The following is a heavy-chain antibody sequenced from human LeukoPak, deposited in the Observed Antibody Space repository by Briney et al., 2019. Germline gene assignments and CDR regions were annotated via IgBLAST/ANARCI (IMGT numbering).Heavy chain of an antibody. V-gene: IGHV1-3*03. CDR1: GYTFTSYA. Sequence: ASVKVSCKPSGYTFTSYAMHWVRQAPGQRLEWMGWINAGNGNTKYSQEFQGRVTITRDTSASTAYMELSSLRSEDMAVYYCARGWFGELVFDYWGQGTLVTVSS. J-gene: IGHJ4*02. D-gene: IGHD3-10*01. CDR3: ARGWFGELVFDY. CDR2: INAGNGNT.